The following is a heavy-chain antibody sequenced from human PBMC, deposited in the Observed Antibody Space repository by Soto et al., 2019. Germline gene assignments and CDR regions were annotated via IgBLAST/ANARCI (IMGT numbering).Heavy chain of an antibody. J-gene: IGHJ4*02. CDR2: ISSSSSYI. CDR3: ARDRIEQPYPRYYFDY. Sequence: KTGGSLRLSCAASGFTFSSYSMNWVRQAPGKGLEWVSSISSSSSYIYYADSAKGRFTISRDNAKNSLYLQMNSLRAEDTAVYYCARDRIEQPYPRYYFDYWGQGTLVTVSS. V-gene: IGHV3-21*01. CDR1: GFTFSSYS. D-gene: IGHD6-13*01.